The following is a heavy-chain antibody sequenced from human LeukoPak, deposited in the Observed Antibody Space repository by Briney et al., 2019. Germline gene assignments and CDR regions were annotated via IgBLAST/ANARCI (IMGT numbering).Heavy chain of an antibody. Sequence: SETLSLTCTVSGYSISSGYYRGWIRQPPGQGLEWIGTMSYSGSTYHNPSLKSRVTISVDTSKNQFSLKLSSVTAADTAVYYCARGAIVVVVAAFLFNYWGQGTLVTVSS. D-gene: IGHD2-15*01. V-gene: IGHV4-38-2*02. J-gene: IGHJ4*02. CDR2: MSYSGST. CDR3: ARGAIVVVVAAFLFNY. CDR1: GYSISSGYY.